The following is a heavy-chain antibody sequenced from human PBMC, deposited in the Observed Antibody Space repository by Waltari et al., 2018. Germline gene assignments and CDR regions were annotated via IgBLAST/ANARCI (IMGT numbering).Heavy chain of an antibody. D-gene: IGHD6-19*01. CDR1: GGSISSSSYY. J-gene: IGHJ4*02. Sequence: QLQLQESGPGLVKPSETLSLTCTVPGGSISSSSYYWGWIRQPPGKGLEWIGSINYSGSTYYNPSLKSRVTISVDTSKNQFSLKLSSVTAADTAVYYCARLVAGNFDYWGQGTLVTVSS. V-gene: IGHV4-39*01. CDR2: INYSGST. CDR3: ARLVAGNFDY.